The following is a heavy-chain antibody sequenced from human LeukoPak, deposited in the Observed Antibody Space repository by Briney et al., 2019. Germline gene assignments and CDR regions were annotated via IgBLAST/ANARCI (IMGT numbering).Heavy chain of an antibody. CDR3: TSGYASGSPDY. D-gene: IGHD3-10*01. CDR2: ISGDGSST. J-gene: IGHJ4*02. Sequence: GGSLRLSCAASGFTFSTYWMHWVRQAPGRGLVWVSRISGDGSSTSYADSVKGRFTISRDNAENTLFLQMNSLRVDDTAVYYCTSGYASGSPDYWGQGTLVTVSS. V-gene: IGHV3-74*01. CDR1: GFTFSTYW.